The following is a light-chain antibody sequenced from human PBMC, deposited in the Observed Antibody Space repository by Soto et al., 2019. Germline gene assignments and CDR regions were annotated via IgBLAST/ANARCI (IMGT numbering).Light chain of an antibody. CDR3: QQRHMWPIT. CDR1: LSVSVY. Sequence: VVLTQSPATLSLSPGERATLSCRTSLSVSVYLDWYQQKPGQAPRLLIYDAYNRATGIPPRFSGSGSGTDFTLTISSLEPEDSAVYYCQQRHMWPITFGQGTRLEI. J-gene: IGKJ5*01. CDR2: DAY. V-gene: IGKV3-11*01.